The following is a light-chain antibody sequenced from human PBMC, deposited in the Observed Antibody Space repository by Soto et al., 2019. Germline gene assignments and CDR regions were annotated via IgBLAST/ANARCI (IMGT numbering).Light chain of an antibody. J-gene: IGKJ4*01. Sequence: EVVLTQSPDTLSLSPGEWATLSCRASQTISNSHLAWHQQKPGQAPRLLIFGASNRAAGIPDRFSGSGSGTDFTLTIYRLEPEDYAVYYCQQYDKSPLTFGGGTKVVIK. V-gene: IGKV3-20*01. CDR2: GAS. CDR1: QTISNSH. CDR3: QQYDKSPLT.